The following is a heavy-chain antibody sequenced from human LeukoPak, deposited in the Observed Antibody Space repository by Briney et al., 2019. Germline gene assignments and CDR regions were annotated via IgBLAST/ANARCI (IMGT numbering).Heavy chain of an antibody. CDR2: IYYSGST. D-gene: IGHD3-10*01. V-gene: IGHV4-31*03. CDR3: ARDGWRYYGSGREFDY. J-gene: IGHJ4*02. Sequence: PSETLSLTCTVSGGSISSGGYYWSWIRQHPGKGLEWIGYIYYSGSTYYNPSLKSRVTISVDTSRNQFSLKLSSVTAADTALYYCARDGWRYYGSGREFDYWGQGTLVTVFS. CDR1: GGSISSGGYY.